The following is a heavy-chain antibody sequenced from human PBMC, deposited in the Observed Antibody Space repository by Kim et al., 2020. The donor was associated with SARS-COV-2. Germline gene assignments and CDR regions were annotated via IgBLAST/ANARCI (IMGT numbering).Heavy chain of an antibody. J-gene: IGHJ4*02. Sequence: QKFQGRVTMTRDTSISTAYMELSRLRSDDTAVYYCAWISVGATTYRPFDYWGQGTLVTVSS. V-gene: IGHV1-2*02. CDR3: AWISVGATTYRPFDY. D-gene: IGHD1-26*01.